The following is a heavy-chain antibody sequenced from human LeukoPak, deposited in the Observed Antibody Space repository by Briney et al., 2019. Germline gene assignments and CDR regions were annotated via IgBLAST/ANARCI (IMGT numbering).Heavy chain of an antibody. CDR2: IYTSGST. Sequence: SETLSLTCTVSGGSISSYYWSWLRQPAGKGLEWIGRIYTSGSTNYNPSHKSRVTISVDTSKNQFSLKLTSVTAADTAVYYCAREYYGSSGYYNDYWGQGALVTVSS. CDR1: GGSISSYY. D-gene: IGHD3-22*01. V-gene: IGHV4-4*07. CDR3: AREYYGSSGYYNDY. J-gene: IGHJ4*02.